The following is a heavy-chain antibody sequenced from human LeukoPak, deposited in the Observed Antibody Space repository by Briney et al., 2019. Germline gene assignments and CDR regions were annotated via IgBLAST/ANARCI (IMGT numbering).Heavy chain of an antibody. J-gene: IGHJ4*02. Sequence: GGSLRLSCAASGFTFSNYGMHWVRQAPGKGLEWVALISYDGSNKYFADSVKGRFTISRDNSKNTLYLQMHSLRAEDTAVYYCAKDNVAAAGRYFDYWGQGTLVTVFS. V-gene: IGHV3-30*18. CDR2: ISYDGSNK. CDR3: AKDNVAAAGRYFDY. CDR1: GFTFSNYG. D-gene: IGHD6-13*01.